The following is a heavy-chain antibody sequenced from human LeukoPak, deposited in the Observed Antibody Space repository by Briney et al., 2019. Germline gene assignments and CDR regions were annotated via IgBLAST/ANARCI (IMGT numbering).Heavy chain of an antibody. CDR3: ARDPALVPAAKRRHYYYYMDV. V-gene: IGHV4-4*07. Sequence: SETLSLTCTVSGGSISSYYWSWIRQPAGKGLEWIGRIYTSGSTYYNPSLKSRVTISVDTSKNQFSLKLSSVTAADTAVYYCARDPALVPAAKRRHYYYYMDVWGKGTTVTVSS. CDR2: IYTSGST. J-gene: IGHJ6*03. D-gene: IGHD2-2*01. CDR1: GGSISSYY.